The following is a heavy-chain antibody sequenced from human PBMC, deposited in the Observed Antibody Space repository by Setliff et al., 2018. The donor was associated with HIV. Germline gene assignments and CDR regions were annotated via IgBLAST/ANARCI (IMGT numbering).Heavy chain of an antibody. CDR3: ARGLPIHYFGTDNWFDP. D-gene: IGHD3-9*01. CDR1: GGSISGGGYY. V-gene: IGHV4-31*03. J-gene: IGHJ5*02. CDR2: IYYNGNT. Sequence: SETLSLTCTVSGGSISGGGYYWSWIRQHPGKGLEWIGYIYYNGNTYYNPSLKSRLTISIDTSKNQFSLKMRFVTAADMAVYYCARGLPIHYFGTDNWFDPWGQGTLVTVSS.